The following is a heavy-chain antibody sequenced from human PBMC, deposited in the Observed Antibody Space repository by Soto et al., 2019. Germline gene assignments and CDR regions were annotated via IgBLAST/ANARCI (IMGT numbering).Heavy chain of an antibody. CDR1: GGTFSTYA. V-gene: IGHV1-69*13. J-gene: IGHJ6*02. D-gene: IGHD1-26*01. Sequence: SVKVSCTASGGTFSTYAISWVRQAPGQGLEWMGGIIPIFGTANYAQKFQGRVTITADESTSTAYMELSSLRSEDTAVYYCARPGSPLGYYYYGMDVWGQGTTVTVSS. CDR2: IIPIFGTA. CDR3: ARPGSPLGYYYYGMDV.